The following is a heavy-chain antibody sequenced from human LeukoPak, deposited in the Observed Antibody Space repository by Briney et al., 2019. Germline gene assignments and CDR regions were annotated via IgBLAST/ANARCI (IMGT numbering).Heavy chain of an antibody. V-gene: IGHV3-13*01. J-gene: IGHJ4*02. Sequence: GGSLRLSCAASGFTFSSYDMHWVPQATGKGLEWVSAIGTAGDTYYPGSVKGRFTISRENAKNSLYLQMNSRRAGDTAVYYCARGGYGGNSELDYWGQGTLVTVSS. CDR1: GFTFSSYD. CDR3: ARGGYGGNSELDY. CDR2: IGTAGDT. D-gene: IGHD4-23*01.